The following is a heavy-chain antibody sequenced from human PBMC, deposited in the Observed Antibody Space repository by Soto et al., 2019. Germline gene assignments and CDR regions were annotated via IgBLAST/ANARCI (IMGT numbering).Heavy chain of an antibody. CDR1: GGSVSSNSYS. D-gene: IGHD2-2*03. J-gene: IGHJ6*02. CDR3: ARLNGYCISTNCHGYYGMDV. V-gene: IGHV4-39*01. CDR2: IHHSGST. Sequence: SETLSLTCTVSGGSVSSNSYSWGWIRQPPGKGLEWIGSIHHSGSTYYNPSLKSRVTISVDTSKNEFSLRLSSVTAADTAVYYCARLNGYCISTNCHGYYGMDVWGQGTTVTISS.